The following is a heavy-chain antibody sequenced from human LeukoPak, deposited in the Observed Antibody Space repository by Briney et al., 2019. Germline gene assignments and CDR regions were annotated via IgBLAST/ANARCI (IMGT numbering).Heavy chain of an antibody. CDR1: GFTFSSSD. CDR2: IRHSDSNT. V-gene: IGHV3-23*05. CDR3: AKRGNPTVGHHYLDV. Sequence: GGSLRLSCAASGFTFSSSDMSWVRQAPGSGLEWVSSIRHSDSNTYYADSVMGRLTISRDNSKNTLYLQMNSLSAEDTAVYYCAKRGNPTVGHHYLDVWGKGTTVTVSS. D-gene: IGHD1-1*01. J-gene: IGHJ6*03.